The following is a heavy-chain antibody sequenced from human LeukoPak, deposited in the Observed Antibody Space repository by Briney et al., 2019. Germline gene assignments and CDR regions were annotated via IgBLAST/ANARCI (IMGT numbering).Heavy chain of an antibody. D-gene: IGHD2-2*01. J-gene: IGHJ6*02. CDR3: ARGGGGCTSTTCYGGGKYYFYGTDL. Sequence: ASVKDSCKAFGYTFTTYDINWVRQAPGQGLEWMGWMNPNSGNTGYAQKFQGRVTMTRNTSINTASMELSSLRSDDTAVYYCARGGGGCTSTTCYGGGKYYFYGTDLWGQGTTVTVFS. CDR2: MNPNSGNT. CDR1: GYTFTTYD. V-gene: IGHV1-8*01.